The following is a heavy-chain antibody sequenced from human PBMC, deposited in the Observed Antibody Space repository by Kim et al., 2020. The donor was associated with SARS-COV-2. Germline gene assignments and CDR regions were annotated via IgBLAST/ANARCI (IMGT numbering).Heavy chain of an antibody. Sequence: GGSLRLSCAAAGFTFSSYWMNWVRQSPGKGLEWVANTREDGRDKFYVDSVRGRLTITTDNPKDSLYLEMNSLRAEDKDVSYCAEGGRVSWGQGTLATVS. V-gene: IGHV3-7*03. J-gene: IGHJ4*02. CDR1: GFTFSSYW. CDR2: TREDGRDK. D-gene: IGHD2-15*01. CDR3: AEGGRVS.